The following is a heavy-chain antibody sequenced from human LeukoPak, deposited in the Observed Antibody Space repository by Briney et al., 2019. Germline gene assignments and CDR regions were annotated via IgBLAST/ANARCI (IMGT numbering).Heavy chain of an antibody. CDR2: ISSSGTTI. CDR3: ARGDCISTSCSSGHFAY. CDR1: GFTFSDYY. J-gene: IGHJ4*02. V-gene: IGHV3-11*01. Sequence: GGSLRLSCAASGFTFSDYYMSWIRQAPGKGLEWVSYISSSGTTIYYADSVKGRFTISRDNAKNSLYLQMNSLRAEDTAVYYCARGDCISTSCSSGHFAYWGQGTLVTVSS. D-gene: IGHD2-2*01.